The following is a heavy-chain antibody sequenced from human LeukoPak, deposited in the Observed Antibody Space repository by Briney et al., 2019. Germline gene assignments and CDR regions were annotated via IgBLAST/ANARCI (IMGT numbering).Heavy chain of an antibody. CDR2: INHSGST. V-gene: IGHV4-34*01. CDR1: GGSFSGYY. J-gene: IGHJ4*02. Sequence: TPSETLSLTCAVYGGSFSGYYWSWIRQPPGKGLEWIGEINHSGSTNYNPSLKSRVTISVDTSKNQFSLRLSSVTAADTAVYYCARNGDSGYDSGYFDYWGQGTLVTVSS. D-gene: IGHD5-12*01. CDR3: ARNGDSGYDSGYFDY.